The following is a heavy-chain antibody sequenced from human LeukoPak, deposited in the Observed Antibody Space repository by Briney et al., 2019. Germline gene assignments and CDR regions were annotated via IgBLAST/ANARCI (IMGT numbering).Heavy chain of an antibody. D-gene: IGHD5-18*01. CDR2: ISGPGGNT. J-gene: IGHJ4*02. CDR3: AKSARGYSYGDFDY. CDR1: GFIFSDYA. V-gene: IGHV3-23*01. Sequence: GGSLRLSCAASGFIFSDYAMNWVRQAPGKGLQWVSSISGPGGNTYYADSVKGRFTISRDNSKNTLYLQMTSLRAEETALYYCAKSARGYSYGDFDYWGQGTLVTVSS.